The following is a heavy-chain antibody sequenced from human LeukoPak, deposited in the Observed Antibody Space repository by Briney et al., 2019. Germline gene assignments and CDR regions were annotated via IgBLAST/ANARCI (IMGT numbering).Heavy chain of an antibody. CDR1: GFSFGDYT. J-gene: IGHJ4*02. CDR3: ARGVVVTATSGNDY. D-gene: IGHD3-16*02. CDR2: ITPDGSGT. V-gene: IGHV3-74*01. Sequence: PGGSLRLSCAASGFSFGDYTMNWVRQAPGEGLVWLSGITPDGSGTRYVDSVKGRFTISRDNAKNTVYLQMNSLRTDDTAVYYCARGVVVTATSGNDYWGQGTLVTVSS.